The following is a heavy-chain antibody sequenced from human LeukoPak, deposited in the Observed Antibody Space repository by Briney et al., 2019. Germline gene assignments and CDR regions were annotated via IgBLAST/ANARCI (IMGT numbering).Heavy chain of an antibody. Sequence: GGSLRLSCAASGFTFSSYSMNWVRQAPGKGLEWVSSISSSSSYIYYADSVKGRFTISRDNAKNSLYLQMNSLRAEDRAVYYCARDGLVWFGELYYFDYWGQGTLVTVSS. CDR1: GFTFSSYS. V-gene: IGHV3-21*01. J-gene: IGHJ4*02. CDR3: ARDGLVWFGELYYFDY. D-gene: IGHD3-10*01. CDR2: ISSSSSYI.